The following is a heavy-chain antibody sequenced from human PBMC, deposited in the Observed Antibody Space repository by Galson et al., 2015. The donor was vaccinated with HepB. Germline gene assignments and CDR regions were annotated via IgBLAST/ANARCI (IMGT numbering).Heavy chain of an antibody. Sequence: SLRLSCATSGFNFNTYGMHWVRQAPGEGLEWVAVIWYDGSNKYYADSVKGRFTISRDNSRTTLYLQMNSLRADDTAVYYCARGGYLYYSGTYMGAYWGQGTLVTVSS. CDR2: IWYDGSNK. D-gene: IGHD1-7*01. CDR3: ARGGYLYYSGTYMGAY. CDR1: GFNFNTYG. V-gene: IGHV3-33*01. J-gene: IGHJ4*02.